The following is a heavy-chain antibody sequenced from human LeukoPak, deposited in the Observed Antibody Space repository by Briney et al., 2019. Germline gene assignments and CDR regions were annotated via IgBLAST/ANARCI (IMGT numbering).Heavy chain of an antibody. Sequence: PGRSLRLSCAASGFTFSNFGMHWFRQAPGRGLEWVAVISYDGSNEDYADSVKGRFTVSRDNSKNTLYLQMNSLRVEDTAVYYCAREFTTVVTGRLFDYRGQGTLVTVSS. D-gene: IGHD4-23*01. J-gene: IGHJ4*02. CDR2: ISYDGSNE. CDR1: GFTFSNFG. V-gene: IGHV3-30-3*01. CDR3: AREFTTVVTGRLFDY.